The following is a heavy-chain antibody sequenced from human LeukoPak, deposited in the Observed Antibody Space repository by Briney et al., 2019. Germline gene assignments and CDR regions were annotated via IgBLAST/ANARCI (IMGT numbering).Heavy chain of an antibody. J-gene: IGHJ5*02. Sequence: PSETLSLTCTVSGGSISSSSYYRGWIRQPPGKGLEWIGSIYYSGSTYYNPSLKSRVTISVDTSKNQFSLKLSSVTAADTAVYYCARHEVAAFDPWGQGTLVTVSS. V-gene: IGHV4-39*01. CDR2: IYYSGST. CDR1: GGSISSSSYY. D-gene: IGHD6-19*01. CDR3: ARHEVAAFDP.